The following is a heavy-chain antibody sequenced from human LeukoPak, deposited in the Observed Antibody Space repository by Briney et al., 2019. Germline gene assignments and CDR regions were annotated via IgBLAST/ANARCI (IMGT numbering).Heavy chain of an antibody. Sequence: GGSLRLSCAASGFTVSSNYMSWVRQAPGKGLEWVSVIYSGGNTYYADSVKGRFTISRDNSKNTLYLQMNSLRAEDTAVYYCAKIPREYCSGGSCYGDYWGQGTLVTVSS. V-gene: IGHV3-53*01. D-gene: IGHD2-15*01. CDR3: AKIPREYCSGGSCYGDY. CDR2: IYSGGNT. CDR1: GFTVSSNY. J-gene: IGHJ4*02.